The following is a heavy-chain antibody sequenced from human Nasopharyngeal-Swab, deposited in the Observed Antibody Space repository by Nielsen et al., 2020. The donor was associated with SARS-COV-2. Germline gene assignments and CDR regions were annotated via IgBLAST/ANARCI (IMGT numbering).Heavy chain of an antibody. CDR2: ISSPSSTI. D-gene: IGHD6-13*01. V-gene: IGHV3-48*04. CDR3: ARDQTGSSQSYYYYCYMDV. CDR1: GFTFSSYS. J-gene: IGHJ6*03. Sequence: ETLSLTCAASGFTFSSYSMNWVRQAPGKGLEWVSYISSPSSTIYYADSVKGRFTISRDNAKNSLYLQMNSLRVEDTAMYFCARDQTGSSQSYYYYCYMDVWGKGTTVTVSS.